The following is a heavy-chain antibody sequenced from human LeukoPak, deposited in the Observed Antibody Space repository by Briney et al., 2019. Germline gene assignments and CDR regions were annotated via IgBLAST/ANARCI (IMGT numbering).Heavy chain of an antibody. CDR1: GGTFSSYA. V-gene: IGHV1-69*13. CDR2: IIPIFGTA. CDR3: ARDKRGFRNYMDV. Sequence: PGASVTVSCKASGGTFSSYAVSWVRQAPGQGLEWMGGIIPIFGTANYAQKFQGRVTITADESTSTAYMELSSLRSEDTAVYYCARDKRGFRNYMDVWGKGTTVTVSS. J-gene: IGHJ6*03.